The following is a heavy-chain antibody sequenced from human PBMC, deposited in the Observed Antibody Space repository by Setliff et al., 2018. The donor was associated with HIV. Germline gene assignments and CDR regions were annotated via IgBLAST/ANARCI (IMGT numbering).Heavy chain of an antibody. V-gene: IGHV5-51*01. CDR1: GYSFTTYW. CDR2: IHPGDSET. CDR3: ASLQPDAVDV. J-gene: IGHJ6*02. Sequence: GESLKISCKGSGYSFTTYWIGWVRQMPGKGLEWMGIIHPGDSETRYSPSFQGQVIISADKSISTAYLQWSSLKASDTAMYYCASLQPDAVDVWGQGTTVTISS.